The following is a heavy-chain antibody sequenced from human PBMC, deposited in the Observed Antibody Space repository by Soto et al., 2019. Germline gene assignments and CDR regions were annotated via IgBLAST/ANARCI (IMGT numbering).Heavy chain of an antibody. CDR2: IIPIFGTA. CDR3: ARGGIAARPGNWFDP. Sequence: SVKVCCEASGGTFSSYAISWVRQAPGQGLEWMGGIIPIFGTANYAQKFQGRVTITADESTSTAYMELSSLRSEDTAVYYCARGGIAARPGNWFDPWGQGTLVTVSS. J-gene: IGHJ5*02. D-gene: IGHD6-6*01. V-gene: IGHV1-69*13. CDR1: GGTFSSYA.